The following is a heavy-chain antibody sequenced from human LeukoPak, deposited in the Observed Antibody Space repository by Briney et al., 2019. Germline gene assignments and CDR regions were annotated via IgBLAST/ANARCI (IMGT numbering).Heavy chain of an antibody. V-gene: IGHV1-69*13. CDR2: IIPIFGTA. CDR3: ARGSLGYCSGGSCTGYYFDY. Sequence: ASVKVSCKASGGTFSSYAISWVRQAPGQGLEWMGGIIPIFGTANYAQRFQGRVTITADESTSTAYMELSSLRSEDTAVYYCARGSLGYCSGGSCTGYYFDYWGQGTLVTVSS. CDR1: GGTFSSYA. J-gene: IGHJ4*02. D-gene: IGHD2-15*01.